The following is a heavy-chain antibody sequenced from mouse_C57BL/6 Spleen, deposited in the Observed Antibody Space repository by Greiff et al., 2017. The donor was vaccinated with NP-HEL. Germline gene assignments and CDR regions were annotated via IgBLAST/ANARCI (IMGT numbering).Heavy chain of an antibody. CDR1: GYAFSSSW. Sequence: QLQQSGPELVKPGASVKISCKASGYAFSSSWMNWVKQRPGKGLEWIGRIYPGDGDTNYNGKFKGKATLTADKSSSTAYMQLSSLTSEDSAVYFCARSGDWYFDVWGTGTTVTVSS. D-gene: IGHD3-1*01. V-gene: IGHV1-82*01. J-gene: IGHJ1*03. CDR3: ARSGDWYFDV. CDR2: IYPGDGDT.